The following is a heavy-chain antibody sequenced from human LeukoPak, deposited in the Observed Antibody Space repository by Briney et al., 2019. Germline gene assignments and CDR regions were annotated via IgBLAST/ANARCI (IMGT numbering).Heavy chain of an antibody. V-gene: IGHV7-4-1*02. CDR1: GYAFTSYS. CDR2: INTKTGNP. Sequence: ASVKFSCKTSGYAFTSYSMNWVRQAPGQGLEWMGWINTKTGNPAYAQGFTGRFVFSLDTSVSTAYLEISSLKAEDTAVYYCARDTTVGSGSPLDYWGQGTQITVSS. D-gene: IGHD3-10*01. CDR3: ARDTTVGSGSPLDY. J-gene: IGHJ4*02.